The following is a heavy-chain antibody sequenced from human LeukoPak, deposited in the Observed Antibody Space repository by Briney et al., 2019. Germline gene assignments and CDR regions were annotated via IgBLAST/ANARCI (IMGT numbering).Heavy chain of an antibody. CDR1: GFTFSSYW. V-gene: IGHV3-74*01. Sequence: GRSLRLSCAASGFTFSSYWMHWVRQAPGKGLVWVSHIDTDGSVTNYADSVKGRFTISRDNAKNTLYLQMNSLRAEDTAVYYCTRGLQGIDYWGQGTLVTVSS. J-gene: IGHJ4*02. CDR2: IDTDGSVT. CDR3: TRGLQGIDY. D-gene: IGHD4-11*01.